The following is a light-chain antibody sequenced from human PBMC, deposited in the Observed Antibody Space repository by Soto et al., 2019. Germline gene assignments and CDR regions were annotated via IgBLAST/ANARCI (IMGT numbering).Light chain of an antibody. Sequence: EIVMTQSPATLSVSPGEGATRSCRASQSVSSKLAWYQQKPGQAPRLLIYGASSRATGIPDRFSGSESGTDFTLTISRLEPEDFAVYYCHQYGSSAWTFGQGTKVDIK. CDR3: HQYGSSAWT. CDR1: QSVSSK. J-gene: IGKJ1*01. CDR2: GAS. V-gene: IGKV3-20*01.